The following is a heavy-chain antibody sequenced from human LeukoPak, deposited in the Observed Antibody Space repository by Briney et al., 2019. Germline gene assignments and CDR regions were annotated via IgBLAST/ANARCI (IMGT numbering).Heavy chain of an antibody. J-gene: IGHJ4*02. Sequence: GGSLRLSCAVSGFTFSAYWMHWVRQAPGKGLVWVSRINSGGSSTNYADSVKGRFTISRDNAKNTLYLQMNRLRAEDTAMYYCARGCSNGVCYGYYWGQGTLVTVSS. CDR1: GFTFSAYW. V-gene: IGHV3-74*01. D-gene: IGHD2-8*01. CDR2: INSGGSST. CDR3: ARGCSNGVCYGYY.